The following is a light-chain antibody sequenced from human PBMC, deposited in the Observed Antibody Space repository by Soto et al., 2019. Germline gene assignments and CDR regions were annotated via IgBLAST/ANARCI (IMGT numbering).Light chain of an antibody. J-gene: IGLJ3*02. V-gene: IGLV2-14*01. Sequence: QSALTQPASVSGSPGQSITISCTGTSSDVGGYNYVSWYQQHPGKAHKLMIYEVSNRPSGVSNRFSGSKSGNTASLTISGLQAEDEADYYCGSYTSSSTVFGGGTQLTVL. CDR2: EVS. CDR1: SSDVGGYNY. CDR3: GSYTSSSTV.